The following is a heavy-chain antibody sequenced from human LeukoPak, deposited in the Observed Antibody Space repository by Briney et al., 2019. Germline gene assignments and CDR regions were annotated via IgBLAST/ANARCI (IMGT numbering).Heavy chain of an antibody. CDR3: ARDYVRDYYGSGSPNPTSGMDV. J-gene: IGHJ6*02. CDR1: GFTFSSYS. V-gene: IGHV3-21*01. Sequence: PGGSLRLSCAASGFTFSSYSMNWVRQAPGKGLEWVSSISSSSSYIYYADSVKGRFTISRDNAKNSLYLQMNSLRAEDTAVYYCARDYVRDYYGSGSPNPTSGMDVWGQGTTVTVSS. D-gene: IGHD3-10*01. CDR2: ISSSSSYI.